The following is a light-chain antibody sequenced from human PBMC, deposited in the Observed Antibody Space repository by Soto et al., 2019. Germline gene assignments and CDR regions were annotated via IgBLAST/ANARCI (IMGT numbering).Light chain of an antibody. V-gene: IGLV2-14*03. CDR2: DVS. CDR3: SSDTSSSTLV. CDR1: SSDVGGYNY. J-gene: IGLJ2*01. Sequence: QSALTQPASVSGSPGQSITISCTGTSSDVGGYNYVSWYQQHPGKAPKLMIYDVSNRPSGVSNRFSGSKSGNTAPLTISGLPADDEDDYYCSSDTSSSTLVFGGGTKLTVL.